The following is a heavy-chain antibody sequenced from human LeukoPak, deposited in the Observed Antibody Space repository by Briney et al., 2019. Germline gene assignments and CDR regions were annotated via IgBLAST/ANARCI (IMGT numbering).Heavy chain of an antibody. J-gene: IGHJ4*02. D-gene: IGHD3-22*01. CDR1: GFTVSSNY. CDR2: IYSGGST. V-gene: IGHV3-66*01. CDR3: AREPRYYDSSGYST. Sequence: PGGSLRLSCAASGFTVSSNYMSWVRQAPGKGLEWVSVIYSGGSTYYADSVKGRFTISRDNSKNTLYLQMNSQRAEDTAVYYCAREPRYYDSSGYSTWGQGTLVTVSS.